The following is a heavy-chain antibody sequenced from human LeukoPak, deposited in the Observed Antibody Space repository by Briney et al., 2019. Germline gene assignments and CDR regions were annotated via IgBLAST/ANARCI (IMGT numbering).Heavy chain of an antibody. CDR1: GDSVSSDGAA. D-gene: IGHD3-16*01. Sequence: SQTLSLTCVISGDSVSSDGAAWNWIRQSPSRGLEWLGRTYYRSKWYSDYAVSVESRIIINPDTSKNQFSLQLNSVTPEDTAVYYCATWGLDVWGQGTTVIVSS. J-gene: IGHJ6*02. CDR3: ATWGLDV. CDR2: TYYRSKWYS. V-gene: IGHV6-1*01.